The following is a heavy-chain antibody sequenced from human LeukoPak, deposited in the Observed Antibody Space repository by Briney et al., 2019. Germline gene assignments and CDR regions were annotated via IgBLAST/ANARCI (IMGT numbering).Heavy chain of an antibody. CDR3: ARDALRFLEWLFYGSPGSWFDP. D-gene: IGHD3-3*01. Sequence: GGSLRLSCAASGFTFDDYGMSWVRQAPGKGLEWVSGINWNGGSTGYADSVKGRFTISRDNAKNSLYLQMNSLRAEDTALYYCARDALRFLEWLFYGSPGSWFDPWGQGTLVNVSS. V-gene: IGHV3-20*04. J-gene: IGHJ5*02. CDR1: GFTFDDYG. CDR2: INWNGGST.